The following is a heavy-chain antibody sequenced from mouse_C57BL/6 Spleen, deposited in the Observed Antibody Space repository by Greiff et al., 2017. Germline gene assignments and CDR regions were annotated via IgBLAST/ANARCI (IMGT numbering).Heavy chain of an antibody. D-gene: IGHD2-1*01. Sequence: QVQLKESGAELARPGASVKMSCKASGYTFTSYTMHWVKQRPGQGLEWIGYINPSSGYTKYNQKFKDKATLTADKSSSTAYMQLSSLTSEDSAVYYCARSDYYGNPTPYYFDYWGQGTTLTVSS. J-gene: IGHJ2*01. V-gene: IGHV1-4*01. CDR3: ARSDYYGNPTPYYFDY. CDR2: INPSSGYT. CDR1: GYTFTSYT.